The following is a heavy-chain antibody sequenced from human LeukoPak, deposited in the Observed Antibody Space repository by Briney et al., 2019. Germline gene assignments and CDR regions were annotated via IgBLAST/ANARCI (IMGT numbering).Heavy chain of an antibody. D-gene: IGHD2-15*01. Sequence: SETLSLTCTVSGGSFSSDALTWIRQPPGKGLEWIGYIYDSGITNYNPPLRSRFTMSVDTSKNQFSLKVTSVTAADTAVYYCARDHKGSIDYWGQGTLVTVSS. J-gene: IGHJ4*02. V-gene: IGHV4-59*01. CDR1: GGSFSSDA. CDR2: IYDSGIT. CDR3: ARDHKGSIDY.